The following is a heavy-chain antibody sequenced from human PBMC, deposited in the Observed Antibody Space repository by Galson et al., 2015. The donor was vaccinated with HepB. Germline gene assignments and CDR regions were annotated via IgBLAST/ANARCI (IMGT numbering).Heavy chain of an antibody. J-gene: IGHJ4*02. CDR1: GGTFSSYA. CDR3: ARDKDLVRAYFDY. CDR2: IIPIFGIA. Sequence: SVKVSCKASGGTFSSYAISWVRQAPGQGLEWMGGIIPIFGIANYAQKFQGRVTITADESTSTAYMELSSLRSEDTAVYYCARDKDLVRAYFDYWGQGTLVTVSS. D-gene: IGHD6-13*01. V-gene: IGHV1-69*13.